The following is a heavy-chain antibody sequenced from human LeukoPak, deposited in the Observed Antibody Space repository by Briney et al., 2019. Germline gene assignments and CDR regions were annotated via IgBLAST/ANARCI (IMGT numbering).Heavy chain of an antibody. D-gene: IGHD2-15*01. CDR3: TREEGLADY. V-gene: IGHV3-15*01. CDR1: GFTFSNVR. CDR2: IKSKTDGGTT. J-gene: IGHJ4*02. Sequence: GGSLRVSCAASGFTFSNVRMSWVRQAPGTGLEWVGRIKSKTDGGTTDYAAPVKGRFTISRDDSKNTRYLEMNSLKTEDTAVYYCTREEGLADYWGQGTLVTVSS.